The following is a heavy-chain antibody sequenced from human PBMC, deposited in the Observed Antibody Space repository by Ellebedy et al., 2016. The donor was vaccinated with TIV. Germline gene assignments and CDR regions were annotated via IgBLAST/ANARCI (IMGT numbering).Heavy chain of an antibody. CDR2: TYYRSKWYN. CDR1: GDSVSRNSAA. J-gene: IGHJ5*02. D-gene: IGHD3-10*01. Sequence: SQTLSLTXAISGDSVSRNSAAWNWIRQSPSRGLEWLGRTYYRSKWYNDYAVSVKSRITINPDTSKNQFSLQLNSVTPEDTAVYYCARDDMVRGAHAFDPWGQGTLVTVSS. V-gene: IGHV6-1*01. CDR3: ARDDMVRGAHAFDP.